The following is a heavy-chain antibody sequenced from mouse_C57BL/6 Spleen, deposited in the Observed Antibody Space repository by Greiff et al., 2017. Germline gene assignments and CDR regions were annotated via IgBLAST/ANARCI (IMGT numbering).Heavy chain of an antibody. CDR3: VGGGNLFDY. Sequence: EVQLVESGGGLVQPKGSLKLSCAASGFSFNTYAMNWVRQAPGKGLEWVARIRSKSNNYATYYAESEKDRFTISRDDSESMLYLQMNNLKTEDTAMDYCVGGGNLFDYWGQGTTLTVSS. J-gene: IGHJ2*01. D-gene: IGHD2-1*01. CDR2: IRSKSNNYAT. V-gene: IGHV10-1*01. CDR1: GFSFNTYA.